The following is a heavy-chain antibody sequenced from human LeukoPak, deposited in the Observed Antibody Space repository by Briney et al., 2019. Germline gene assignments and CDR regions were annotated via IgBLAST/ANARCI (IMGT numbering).Heavy chain of an antibody. D-gene: IGHD5-18*01. CDR2: ISVYNGNT. CDR1: GYTFTSYG. Sequence: ASVKVSCXASGYTFTSYGINWVRQAPGQGLVWMGWISVYNGNTLYAQRLQGRVTMTTDTSTSTAYMDLRSLRSDDTAVYYCARALDTPTNDYWGQGTLVTVSS. J-gene: IGHJ4*02. V-gene: IGHV1-18*01. CDR3: ARALDTPTNDY.